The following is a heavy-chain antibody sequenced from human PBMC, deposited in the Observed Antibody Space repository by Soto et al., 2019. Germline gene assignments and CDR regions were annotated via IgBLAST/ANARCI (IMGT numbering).Heavy chain of an antibody. V-gene: IGHV4-34*01. CDR2: INHVGST. CDR3: GSRIPGIGAAGAVAWFDP. J-gene: IGHJ5*02. D-gene: IGHD6-13*01. Sequence: PSETLSLTCGVYGGSFSGYYWSWIRQPPGKGLEWLGEINHVGSTTYNSALKSRVTMSIDTSKKQFSLKLTSVTAADTAVYYCGSRIPGIGAAGAVAWFDPWGQGTLVTVSS. CDR1: GGSFSGYY.